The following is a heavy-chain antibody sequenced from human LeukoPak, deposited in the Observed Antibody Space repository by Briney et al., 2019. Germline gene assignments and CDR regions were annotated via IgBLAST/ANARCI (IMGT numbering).Heavy chain of an antibody. J-gene: IGHJ4*02. CDR3: ASEVHRYCSGGSCYFND. V-gene: IGHV1-69*05. Sequence: SVKVSCKASGGTFSSYAISWVLQAPGQGLEWMGWIIPIFGTANYAQKFQGRVTITTDESTSTAYMELSSLRSEDTAVYYCASEVHRYCSGGSCYFNDWGQGTLVTVSS. CDR2: IIPIFGTA. CDR1: GGTFSSYA. D-gene: IGHD2-15*01.